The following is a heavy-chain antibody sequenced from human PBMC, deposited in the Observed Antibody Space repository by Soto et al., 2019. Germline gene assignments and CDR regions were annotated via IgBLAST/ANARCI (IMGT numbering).Heavy chain of an antibody. D-gene: IGHD7-27*01. CDR2: IRSKANSYAT. CDR3: TSVPLNWGSMNGMDV. Sequence: GGSLRLSCAASGFTFSGSAMHWVRQASGKGLEWVGRIRSKANSYATAYAASVKGRFTISRDDSKNTAYLQMNSLKTEDTAVYYCTSVPLNWGSMNGMDVWGQGTTVTVSS. V-gene: IGHV3-73*01. CDR1: GFTFSGSA. J-gene: IGHJ6*02.